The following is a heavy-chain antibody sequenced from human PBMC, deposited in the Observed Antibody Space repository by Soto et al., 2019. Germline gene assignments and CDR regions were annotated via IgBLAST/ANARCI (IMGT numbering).Heavy chain of an antibody. CDR1: GFTFSSYA. V-gene: IGHV3-30-3*01. Sequence: WGSLRLSCAASGFTFSSYAMHWVRQAPGKGLEWVAVISYDGSNIYYADSVKGRFTISRDNSKNTLYLQMNSLRAEDTAVYYCAREGDILTGFDYWGQGTLVTVSS. J-gene: IGHJ4*02. D-gene: IGHD3-9*01. CDR2: ISYDGSNI. CDR3: AREGDILTGFDY.